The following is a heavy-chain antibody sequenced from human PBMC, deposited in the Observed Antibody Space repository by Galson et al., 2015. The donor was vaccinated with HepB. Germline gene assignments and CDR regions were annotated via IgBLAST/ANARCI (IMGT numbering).Heavy chain of an antibody. CDR2: ISATSGDT. V-gene: IGHV1-18*04. Sequence: SVKVSCKASGYTFTINGISWVRQAPGKGLEWMGWISATSGDTKYAQNLQGRVTLTRNTSTSTAYLELRSLRSDDTATYYCARDRDYRFDYWGQGTLVTVSS. CDR3: ARDRDYRFDY. D-gene: IGHD4/OR15-4a*01. CDR1: GYTFTING. J-gene: IGHJ4*02.